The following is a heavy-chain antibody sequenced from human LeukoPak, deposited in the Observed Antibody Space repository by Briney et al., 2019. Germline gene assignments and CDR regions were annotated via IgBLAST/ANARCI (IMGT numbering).Heavy chain of an antibody. V-gene: IGHV4-61*02. J-gene: IGHJ3*02. CDR1: GGSISSGSYY. D-gene: IGHD3-10*01. Sequence: SETLSLTCTVSGGSISSGSYYWSWIRQPAGKGLEWIGRISTSGTSNYNPSLNSRVTISLDTSKNQFSLRLSSVTAADTAVYYSARDMYYNPDRFDIWGQGTMVTVSS. CDR3: ARDMYYNPDRFDI. CDR2: ISTSGTS.